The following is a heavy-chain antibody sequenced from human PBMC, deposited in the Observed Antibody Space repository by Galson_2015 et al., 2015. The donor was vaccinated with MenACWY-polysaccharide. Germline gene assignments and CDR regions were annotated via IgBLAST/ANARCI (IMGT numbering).Heavy chain of an antibody. CDR2: KYYRSNWSS. D-gene: IGHD1-14*01. CDR3: VRGPAAASLLFDP. CDR1: GDSVSRHTAA. Sequence: CAISGDSVSRHTAAWNWIRQSPSRGLEWLGRKYYRSNWSSDYALYVRGRIGIKADTSKNQFFLQLNSVTTENTAVYYCVRGPAAASLLFDPLGQATLVTFSS. J-gene: IGHJ5*02. V-gene: IGHV6-1*01.